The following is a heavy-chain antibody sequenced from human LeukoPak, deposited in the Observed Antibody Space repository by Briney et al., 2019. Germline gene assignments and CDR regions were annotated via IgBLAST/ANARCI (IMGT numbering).Heavy chain of an antibody. CDR1: GGSISSANYF. CDR2: IYYSGNT. J-gene: IGHJ3*02. D-gene: IGHD3-22*01. V-gene: IGHV4-39*01. CDR3: ARLGHYYDSSTLGYRGAFDI. Sequence: PSETLSLTCTVSGGSISSANYFWGWIRQPPGEGLEWLGNIYYSGNTYYNPSLKSRVTISVDTSNNQFSLRLSSVTAADTAVYYCARLGHYYDSSTLGYRGAFDIWGQGTMVTVSS.